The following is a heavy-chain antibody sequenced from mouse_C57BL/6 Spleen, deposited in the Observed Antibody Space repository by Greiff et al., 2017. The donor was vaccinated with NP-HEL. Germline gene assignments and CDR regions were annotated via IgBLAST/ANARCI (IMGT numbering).Heavy chain of an antibody. CDR2: INPSSGYT. CDR1: GYTFTSYW. Sequence: VQLQQSGAELAKPGASVKLSCKASGYTFTSYWMHWVKQRPGQGLEWIGYINPSSGYTKYNQKFKDKATLTADKSSSTADMQLSSLTYEDSAVYYCARSIYYYGSSHYDAMDYWGQGTSVTVSS. J-gene: IGHJ4*01. V-gene: IGHV1-7*01. D-gene: IGHD1-1*01. CDR3: ARSIYYYGSSHYDAMDY.